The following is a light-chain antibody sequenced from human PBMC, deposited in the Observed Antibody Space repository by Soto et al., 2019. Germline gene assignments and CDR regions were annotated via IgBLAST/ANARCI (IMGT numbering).Light chain of an antibody. CDR1: QSMSRW. V-gene: IGKV1-5*01. CDR2: DAS. CDR3: QQCKSYPLT. Sequence: DIQLTQSPSTLSASVGDRVTITCRASQSMSRWLAWYQQKPGKAPKLLMYDASSLESGDPSRFRGSGSGTDFTLTITSLRPDDFATYYCQQCKSYPLTFGGGTKVEIK. J-gene: IGKJ4*01.